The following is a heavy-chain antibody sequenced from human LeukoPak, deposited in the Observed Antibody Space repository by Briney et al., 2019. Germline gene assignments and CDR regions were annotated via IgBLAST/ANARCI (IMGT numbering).Heavy chain of an antibody. D-gene: IGHD5-18*01. CDR1: GFTFSSYG. CDR2: ISSSSSYI. V-gene: IGHV3-21*01. J-gene: IGHJ6*03. Sequence: PGGSLRLSCAASGFTFSSYGMHWVRQAPGKGLEWVSSISSSSSYIYYADSVKGRFTISRDNAKNSLYLQMNSLRAEDTAVYYCARDLEGTAMVYYYYYMDVWGKGTTVTVSS. CDR3: ARDLEGTAMVYYYYYMDV.